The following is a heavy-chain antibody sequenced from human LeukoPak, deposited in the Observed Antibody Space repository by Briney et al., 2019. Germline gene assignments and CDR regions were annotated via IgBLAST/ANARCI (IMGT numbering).Heavy chain of an antibody. D-gene: IGHD3-10*01. CDR1: GYTFTCQY. V-gene: IGHV1-2*02. J-gene: IGHJ5*02. CDR3: ATDSDGSVSMYLTWFTP. Sequence: ASVKVSFKACGYTFTCQYRHWVRQAPGQGLEWMGWINPNSGGTNYAQKFQGRVTMTRDTSISTAYMELSRLRSDDTAVYYCATDSDGSVSMYLTWFTPSSQGTLVTVSS. CDR2: INPNSGGT.